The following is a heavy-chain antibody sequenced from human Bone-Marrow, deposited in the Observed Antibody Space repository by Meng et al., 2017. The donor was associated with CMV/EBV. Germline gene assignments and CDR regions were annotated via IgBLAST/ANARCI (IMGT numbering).Heavy chain of an antibody. Sequence: GESLKISCAASGFTFSNYHMSWVRQAPRKGLEWVSAIVRSGEDTYYAGSVKGRFAISRDNSKNTLFLQMNSLRAEDTAVYYCAREKRMATVGTVGFDIWGQGTVVTVSS. CDR2: IVRSGEDT. CDR3: AREKRMATVGTVGFDI. J-gene: IGHJ3*02. CDR1: GFTFSNYH. V-gene: IGHV3-23*01. D-gene: IGHD6-13*01.